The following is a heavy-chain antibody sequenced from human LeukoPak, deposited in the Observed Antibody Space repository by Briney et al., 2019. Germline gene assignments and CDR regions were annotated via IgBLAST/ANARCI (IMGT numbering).Heavy chain of an antibody. V-gene: IGHV1-2*02. CDR2: INPHNSDT. CDR1: GYTFTGYY. Sequence: ASVKLSCTASGYTFTGYYMHWVRQAPGQGLEWIGRINPHNSDTYYAQWFRGRVTMTRDTYISTTYMEVSSLTSDDTAVYYCARQSSSSSRLFDCWGQGTLVTVSS. D-gene: IGHD6-6*01. J-gene: IGHJ4*02. CDR3: ARQSSSSSRLFDC.